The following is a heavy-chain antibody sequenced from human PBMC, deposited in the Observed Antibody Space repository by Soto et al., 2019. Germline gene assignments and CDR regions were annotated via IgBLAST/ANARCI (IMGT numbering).Heavy chain of an antibody. Sequence: ASVKVSCKASGYTFTGHYIHWVRQAPEQGPEWMGEIGPESGATRYAQRFQGRVTMTRDMSITTVYMELNNLSPDDTAVYYCGRGRSGQIVVFYWGQGTPVTVAS. J-gene: IGHJ4*02. CDR3: GRGRSGQIVVFY. CDR2: IGPESGAT. V-gene: IGHV1-2*02. D-gene: IGHD1-26*01. CDR1: GYTFTGHY.